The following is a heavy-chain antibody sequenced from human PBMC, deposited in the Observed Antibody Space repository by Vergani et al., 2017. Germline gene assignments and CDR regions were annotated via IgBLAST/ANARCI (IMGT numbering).Heavy chain of an antibody. Sequence: EVQLLESGGGLVQPGGSLRLSCAASGFTFSSYSMNWVRQAPGKGLEWVSSISSSSSYIYYADSVKGRFTISRDNAKNSLYLQMNSLRAEDTAVYYCARAPQVVPQLDHWGQGTLVTVSS. CDR1: GFTFSSYS. CDR2: ISSSSSYI. V-gene: IGHV3-21*01. CDR3: ARAPQVVPQLDH. J-gene: IGHJ5*02. D-gene: IGHD2-15*01.